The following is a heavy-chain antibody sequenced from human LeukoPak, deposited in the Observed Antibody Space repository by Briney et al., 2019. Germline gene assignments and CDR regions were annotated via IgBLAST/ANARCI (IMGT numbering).Heavy chain of an antibody. D-gene: IGHD4-17*01. CDR2: ISGGGETT. Sequence: PGGSLRLSCAASGFSFSNYAMSWVRQVPGKGLEWVSSISGGGETTYYADSAKGRFTISRDNSQNTLYLQMNSLRAEDTAVYYCARDYADYVGYFFFDYWGQGTLVTVSP. CDR1: GFSFSNYA. CDR3: ARDYADYVGYFFFDY. J-gene: IGHJ4*02. V-gene: IGHV3-23*01.